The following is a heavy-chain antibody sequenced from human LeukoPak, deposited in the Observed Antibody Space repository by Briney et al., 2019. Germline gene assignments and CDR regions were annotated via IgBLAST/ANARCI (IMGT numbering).Heavy chain of an antibody. Sequence: PGGSLRLSCAGSGFTFSRYALHWVRQAPGKGLEWVAVISSDGSNKYYAGSVEGRFTISRDNYNNTLLLQMNSLRAEDSAVFYCARTDTSGWSRPLDCWGQGTLVTVSS. J-gene: IGHJ4*02. D-gene: IGHD6-19*01. CDR2: ISSDGSNK. CDR3: ARTDTSGWSRPLDC. V-gene: IGHV3-30*04. CDR1: GFTFSRYA.